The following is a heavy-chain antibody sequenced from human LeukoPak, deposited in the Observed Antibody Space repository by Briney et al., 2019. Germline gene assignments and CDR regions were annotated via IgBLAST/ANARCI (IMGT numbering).Heavy chain of an antibody. Sequence: PGGSLRLSCAASGFTFSNYWMSWVRQAPGKGLEWVANINKDESEKYYVDSVKGRFIISRDNAKNSLYLQMNNLRAEDTAVYYCARDSSPGYYDYVWGTYPRYWGQGTPVTVSS. V-gene: IGHV3-7*05. CDR3: ARDSSPGYYDYVWGTYPRY. D-gene: IGHD3-16*02. CDR1: GFTFSNYW. J-gene: IGHJ4*02. CDR2: INKDESEK.